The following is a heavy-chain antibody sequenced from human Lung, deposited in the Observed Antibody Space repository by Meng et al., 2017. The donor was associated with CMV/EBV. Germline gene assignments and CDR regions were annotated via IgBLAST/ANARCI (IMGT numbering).Heavy chain of an antibody. CDR1: GGSISHYC. J-gene: IGHJ4*02. V-gene: IGHV4-59*01. CDR2: IYYNRGT. CDR3: ARGHYGDSSDYFDF. Sequence: SETLSLTCTVSGGSISHYCWNWIRQPPGKGLEWIGYIYYNRGTNYNPSLKGRVTISLETSKNQFSLKLSSVTAADTAVYYCARGHYGDSSDYFDFWGPGTPVTVSS. D-gene: IGHD4/OR15-4a*01.